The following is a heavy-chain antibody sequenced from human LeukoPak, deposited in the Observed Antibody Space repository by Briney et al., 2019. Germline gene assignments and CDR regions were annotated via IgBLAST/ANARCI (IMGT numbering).Heavy chain of an antibody. V-gene: IGHV4-4*07. CDR1: GGSISSYY. D-gene: IGHD1-14*01. CDR3: ARSLGMESYYYYGMDV. Sequence: PSETLSLTCTVSGGSISSYYWSWIRQPAGKGLEWIGRIYTSGSTNYNPPLKSRVTMSVDTSKNQFSLKLSSVTAADTAVYYCARSLGMESYYYYGMDVWGQGTTVTVSS. CDR2: IYTSGST. J-gene: IGHJ6*02.